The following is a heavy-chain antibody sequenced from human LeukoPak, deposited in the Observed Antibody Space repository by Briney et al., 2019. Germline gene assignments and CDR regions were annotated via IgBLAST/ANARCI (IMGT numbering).Heavy chain of an antibody. CDR1: GGTFSSYA. J-gene: IGHJ4*02. D-gene: IGHD3-3*01. V-gene: IGHV1-69*05. Sequence: ASVKVSCKASGGTFSSYAISWVRQAPGQGLEWMGGIIPIFGTANYAQKFQGRVTITTDESTSTAYMELSSLRSEDTAVYYCARGGTIFGPQFGIKQAQYYFDYWGQGTLVTVSS. CDR3: ARGGTIFGPQFGIKQAQYYFDY. CDR2: IIPIFGTA.